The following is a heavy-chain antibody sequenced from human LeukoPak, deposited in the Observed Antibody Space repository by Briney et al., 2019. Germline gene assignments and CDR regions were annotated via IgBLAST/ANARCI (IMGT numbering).Heavy chain of an antibody. CDR2: IYSGGST. D-gene: IGHD5-18*01. Sequence: GGSPRLSCAASGFTVSSNYMSWVRQAPGKGLEWVSVIYSGGSTYYADSVKGRFTISRDNSKNTLYLQMNSLRAEDTAVYYCARVGYSYGYASFDYWGQGTLVTVSS. CDR1: GFTVSSNY. CDR3: ARVGYSYGYASFDY. V-gene: IGHV3-53*01. J-gene: IGHJ4*02.